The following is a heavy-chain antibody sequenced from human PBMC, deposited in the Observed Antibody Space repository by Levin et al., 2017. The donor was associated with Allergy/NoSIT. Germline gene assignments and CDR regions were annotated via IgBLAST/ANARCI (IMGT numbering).Heavy chain of an antibody. Sequence: GGSLRLSCAASGFTLNSYSMNWVRQAPGKGLEWVSAIRSGGKFIYYADSVRGRFTISADNAKDSVYLQMDDLRAEDTAVYYCARGGDCSTTACYLAFWGQGALVTVSS. CDR2: IRSGGKFI. D-gene: IGHD2-2*01. CDR3: ARGGDCSTTACYLAF. CDR1: GFTLNSYS. J-gene: IGHJ4*02. V-gene: IGHV3-21*01.